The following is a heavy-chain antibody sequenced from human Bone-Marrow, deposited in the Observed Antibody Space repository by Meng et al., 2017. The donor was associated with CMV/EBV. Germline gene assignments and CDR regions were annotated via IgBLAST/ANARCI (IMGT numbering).Heavy chain of an antibody. CDR1: GFTFSSYS. J-gene: IGHJ4*02. D-gene: IGHD1-1*01. CDR3: AQGGYRFDY. V-gene: IGHV3-23*01. CDR2: ISGSGGST. Sequence: GESLKISCAASGFTFSSYSMNWVRQAPGKGLEWVSAISGSGGSTYYADSVKGRFTISRDNSKNTLYLQMNSLRAEDTAVYYCAQGGYRFDYWGQGTLVTVSS.